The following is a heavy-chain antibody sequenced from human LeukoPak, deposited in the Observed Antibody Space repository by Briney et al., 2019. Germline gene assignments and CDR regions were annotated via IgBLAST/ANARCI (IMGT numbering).Heavy chain of an antibody. Sequence: EASVKVSCKASGGTFSSYAINWVRQATGQGLEWMGWMNPNSGNTGYAQKFQGRVTMTRNTSISTAYMELSSLRSEDTAVYYCARRYWSGYYYYYYYMDVWGKGTTVTVSS. D-gene: IGHD2-15*01. V-gene: IGHV1-8*02. J-gene: IGHJ6*03. CDR3: ARRYWSGYYYYYYYMDV. CDR1: GGTFSSYA. CDR2: MNPNSGNT.